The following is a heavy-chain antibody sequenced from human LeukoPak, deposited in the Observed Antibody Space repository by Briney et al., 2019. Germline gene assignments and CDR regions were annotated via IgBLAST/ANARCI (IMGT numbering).Heavy chain of an antibody. Sequence: SETLSLTCTVSGGSISSGSYYWTWIRQPAGKGLEWIGRIYYSGSTKYNPSLKSRVTISVDTSKNQFSLKLSSVTAADTAVYYCARETPVYSSGWYRGWFDPWGQGTLVTVSS. D-gene: IGHD6-19*01. CDR1: GGSISSGSYY. J-gene: IGHJ5*02. CDR3: ARETPVYSSGWYRGWFDP. V-gene: IGHV4-61*02. CDR2: IYYSGST.